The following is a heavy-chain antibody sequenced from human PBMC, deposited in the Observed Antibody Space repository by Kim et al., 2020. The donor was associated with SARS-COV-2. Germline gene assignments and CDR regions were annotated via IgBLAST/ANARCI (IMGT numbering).Heavy chain of an antibody. CDR1: GYTFTSYG. D-gene: IGHD2-15*01. V-gene: IGHV1-18*01. CDR3: ARDLIFGGDVVAATYYYYGMDV. CDR2: ISAYNGNT. J-gene: IGHJ6*02. Sequence: ASVKVSCKASGYTFTSYGISWVRQAPGQGLEWMGWISAYNGNTNYAQKLQGRVTMTTDTSTSTAYMELRSLRSDDTAVYYCARDLIFGGDVVAATYYYYGMDVWGQGTTVTVSS.